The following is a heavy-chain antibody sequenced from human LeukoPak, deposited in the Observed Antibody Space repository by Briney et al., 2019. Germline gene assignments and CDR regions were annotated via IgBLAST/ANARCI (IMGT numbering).Heavy chain of an antibody. Sequence: GGSLRLSCAASGFTASSNYMSWVRQAPGKGLEWVSVIYSGGSTYYADSVKGRFTISRHNSKNTLYLQMNSLRAEDTAVYYCALLRYFDWSYGMDVWGQGTTVTVSS. CDR2: IYSGGST. D-gene: IGHD3-9*01. CDR3: ALLRYFDWSYGMDV. J-gene: IGHJ6*02. CDR1: GFTASSNY. V-gene: IGHV3-53*04.